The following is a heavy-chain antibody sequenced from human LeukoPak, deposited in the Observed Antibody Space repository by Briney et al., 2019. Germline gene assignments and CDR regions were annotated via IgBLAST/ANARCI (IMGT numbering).Heavy chain of an antibody. Sequence: SETLSLTCTVSGYSISNGYYWGWIRQPPGKGLEWVGSIYHRGSTYYNPSLRSRVTISLDRSKNQFSLKLSSVTAADTAVYYCARHREPLEINYFDYWGQGTLVTVSS. CDR3: ARHREPLEINYFDY. D-gene: IGHD3-3*01. J-gene: IGHJ4*02. CDR2: IYHRGST. V-gene: IGHV4-38-2*02. CDR1: GYSISNGYY.